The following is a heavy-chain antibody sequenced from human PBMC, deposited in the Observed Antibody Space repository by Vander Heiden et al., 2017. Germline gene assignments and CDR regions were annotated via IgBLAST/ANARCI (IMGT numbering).Heavy chain of an antibody. D-gene: IGHD2-2*01. CDR3: AKDDRGYCSSTSCRNEIDY. CDR1: GFTFSSYA. J-gene: IGHJ4*02. CDR2: ISYDGSNK. V-gene: IGHV3-30*18. Sequence: QVQLVESGGGVVQPGRSLRLSCAASGFTFSSYAMHWVRQAPGKGLEWVAVISYDGSNKYYADSVKGRFTISRDNSKNTLYLQMNSLRAEDTAVYYCAKDDRGYCSSTSCRNEIDYWGQGTLVTVSS.